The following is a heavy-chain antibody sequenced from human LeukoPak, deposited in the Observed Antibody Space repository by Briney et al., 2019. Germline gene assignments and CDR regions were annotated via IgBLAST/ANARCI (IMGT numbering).Heavy chain of an antibody. V-gene: IGHV3-23*01. CDR1: GFTFSSYA. CDR2: ISGSGGST. CDR3: AKAASAHSPGYGSIAVAGPFDY. J-gene: IGHJ4*02. D-gene: IGHD6-19*01. Sequence: PGGSLRLSCAASGFTFSSYAMSWVRQAPGKGLEWVSAISGSGGSTYYADSVKGRFTISRDNSKNTLYLQMNSLRAEDTAVYYCAKAASAHSPGYGSIAVAGPFDYWGQGTLVTVSS.